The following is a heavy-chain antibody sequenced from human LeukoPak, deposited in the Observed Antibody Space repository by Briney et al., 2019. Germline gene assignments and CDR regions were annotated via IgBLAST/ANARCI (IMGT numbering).Heavy chain of an antibody. CDR1: GDSFSSGDYY. CDR3: AREGYSGSGGYNWFDP. V-gene: IGHV4-30-4*08. J-gene: IGHJ5*02. CDR2: IYYSGST. D-gene: IGHD5-12*01. Sequence: PSETLSLTCTVSGDSFSSGDYYWSWIRQPPGRGLEWIGYIYYSGSTYYNPSLKSRVTISVDTSKNQFSLKLSSVTAADTAVYYCAREGYSGSGGYNWFDPWGQGTLVTVSS.